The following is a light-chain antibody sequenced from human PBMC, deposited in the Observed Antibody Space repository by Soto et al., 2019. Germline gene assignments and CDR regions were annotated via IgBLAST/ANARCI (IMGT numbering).Light chain of an antibody. V-gene: IGLV2-14*01. J-gene: IGLJ1*01. CDR2: DVS. Sequence: QSLLTQPASVSGSPGQSIAISCPGTSSDVGGYNYVSWYQQHPGKAPKLMIYDVSNRPSGVSNRFSGSKSGNTASLTISGLQAEDEADYYCSSYTSSSTQVFGTGTKVTVL. CDR3: SSYTSSSTQV. CDR1: SSDVGGYNY.